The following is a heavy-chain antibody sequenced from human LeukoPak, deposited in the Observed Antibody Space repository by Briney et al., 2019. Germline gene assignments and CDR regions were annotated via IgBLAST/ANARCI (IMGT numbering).Heavy chain of an antibody. CDR1: RGSFSNYA. CDR2: IIPIFGTA. J-gene: IGHJ4*02. V-gene: IGHV1-69*06. Sequence: VASVNVSCKASRGSFSNYAISWVRQAPGQGLEWMGRIIPIFGTANYAQKFQGRVTITADTSTSTAYMELSSLKSEDTAVYYCASEFGGVHTRKTLFDYWGQGTLVTVSS. D-gene: IGHD3-16*01. CDR3: ASEFGGVHTRKTLFDY.